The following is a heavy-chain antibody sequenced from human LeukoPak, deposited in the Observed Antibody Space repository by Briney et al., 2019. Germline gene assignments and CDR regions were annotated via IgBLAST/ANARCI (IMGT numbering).Heavy chain of an antibody. V-gene: IGHV3-53*01. Sequence: GGSLRLSCALSGLTLNDNYMRWVRQAPGEGVECVSLIFPDGQTYYADFVQGRFSISRNMSRNSLFLDMSSLRAEDTAVFFCARANPVYGDFDYWGKGTLVTVSS. CDR2: IFPDGQT. J-gene: IGHJ4*02. D-gene: IGHD4-17*01. CDR3: ARANPVYGDFDY. CDR1: GLTLNDNY.